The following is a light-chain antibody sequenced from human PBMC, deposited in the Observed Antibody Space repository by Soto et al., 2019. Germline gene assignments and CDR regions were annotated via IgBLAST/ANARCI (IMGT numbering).Light chain of an antibody. Sequence: EIVMTQSPATLSVSPGEGATLSCKASQNVYNYLAWYQQRPGQPPRLLIYDASTRATGIPARFSGSGYGTEFTLTISSLQSEDVAVYFCQQYRNWPLTFGGGTKVEIK. CDR1: QNVYNY. J-gene: IGKJ4*01. CDR3: QQYRNWPLT. CDR2: DAS. V-gene: IGKV3-15*01.